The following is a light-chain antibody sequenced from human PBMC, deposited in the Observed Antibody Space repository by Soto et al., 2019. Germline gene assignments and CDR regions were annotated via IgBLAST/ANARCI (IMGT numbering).Light chain of an antibody. Sequence: EIVLTQSPATLSLSPGERATLSYRASQSVNSNLAWYQQKPGQAPRLLIYGASNRATGVPARFSGSGSGTDFTLTISSLEPEDFAVYYCQQRSNWPTTFGQGTKVDIK. V-gene: IGKV3-11*01. CDR1: QSVNSN. CDR3: QQRSNWPTT. CDR2: GAS. J-gene: IGKJ1*01.